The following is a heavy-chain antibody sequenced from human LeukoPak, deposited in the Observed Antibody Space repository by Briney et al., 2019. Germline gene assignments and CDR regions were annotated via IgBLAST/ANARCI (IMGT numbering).Heavy chain of an antibody. Sequence: GGSLRLSCAASGFTFSSYSMNWVRQAPGKGLEWVSSISSSSSYIYYADSVKGRFTISRDNAKNSLYLQMNSLRAEDTAVYYCARDVDYGGKGFDYWGQGTQVTVSS. CDR3: ARDVDYGGKGFDY. J-gene: IGHJ4*02. CDR1: GFTFSSYS. V-gene: IGHV3-21*01. CDR2: ISSSSSYI. D-gene: IGHD4-23*01.